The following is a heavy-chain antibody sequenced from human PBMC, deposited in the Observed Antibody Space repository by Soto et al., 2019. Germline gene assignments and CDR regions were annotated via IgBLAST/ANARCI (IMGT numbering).Heavy chain of an antibody. CDR3: AKDRSYGGNSGNFDY. CDR2: ISGSGGST. Sequence: GGSLRLSCAASGFTFSSYAISWVRQAPGKGLEWVSAISGSGGSTYYADSVKGRFTISRDNSKNTLYLQMNSLRAEDTAVYYCAKDRSYGGNSGNFDYWGQGTLVTVSS. D-gene: IGHD4-17*01. V-gene: IGHV3-23*01. CDR1: GFTFSSYA. J-gene: IGHJ4*02.